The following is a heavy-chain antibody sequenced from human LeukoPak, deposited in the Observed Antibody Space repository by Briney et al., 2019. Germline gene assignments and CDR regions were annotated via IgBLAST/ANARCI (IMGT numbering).Heavy chain of an antibody. CDR1: GGSISSSSYY. J-gene: IGHJ4*02. V-gene: IGHV4-39*07. CDR2: IYYSGST. Sequence: PSETLSLTCTVSGGSISSSSYYWGWIRQPPGKGLEWIGSIYYSGSTYYNPSLKSRVTISVDTSKNQFSLKLSSVTAADPAVYYCARLLHYYDSSGVDYWGQGTLVTVSS. CDR3: ARLLHYYDSSGVDY. D-gene: IGHD3-22*01.